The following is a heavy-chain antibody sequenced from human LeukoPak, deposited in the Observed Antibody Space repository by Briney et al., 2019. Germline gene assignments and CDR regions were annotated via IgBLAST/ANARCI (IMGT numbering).Heavy chain of an antibody. V-gene: IGHV3-7*03. J-gene: IGHJ3*02. D-gene: IGHD3-16*01. Sequence: PGGSLRLSCAASGFTFSSYAMHWVRQAPGKGLEWVANIKQDGSEKHYVDSVKGRFTISTDNAKNSMDLQMNSLRAEDTAVYYCAKGVLHDYVWGTLTAFDIWGQGTMVTVSS. CDR3: AKGVLHDYVWGTLTAFDI. CDR1: GFTFSSYA. CDR2: IKQDGSEK.